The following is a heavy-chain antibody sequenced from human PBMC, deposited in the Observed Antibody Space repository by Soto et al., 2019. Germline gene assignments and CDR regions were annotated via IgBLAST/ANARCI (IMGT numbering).Heavy chain of an antibody. J-gene: IGHJ3*02. D-gene: IGHD1-26*01. CDR2: IYPGDSDT. Sequence: GESLKISCKGSGYSFTSYWIGWVRQMPGKGLEWMGIIYPGDSDTRYSPSFQGQVTISADKSISTAYLQWSSLKASDTAMYYCARGDVVGVLFDAFDIWGQGTMVTVSS. CDR3: ARGDVVGVLFDAFDI. CDR1: GYSFTSYW. V-gene: IGHV5-51*01.